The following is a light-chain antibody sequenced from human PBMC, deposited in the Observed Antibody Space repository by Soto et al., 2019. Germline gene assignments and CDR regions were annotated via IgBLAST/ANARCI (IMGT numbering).Light chain of an antibody. J-gene: IGKJ2*01. V-gene: IGKV3-20*01. CDR2: ATS. CDR3: QQYNNWPPYT. Sequence: EIVLTQSPGTLSLSPGETATLSCRASQTVNSDYLAWFQQRPGQAPRLLIFATSRRATDIPDRFSGSGSGTDFTLAIRRLEPEDFAVYYCQQYNNWPPYTFGQGTKLEIK. CDR1: QTVNSDY.